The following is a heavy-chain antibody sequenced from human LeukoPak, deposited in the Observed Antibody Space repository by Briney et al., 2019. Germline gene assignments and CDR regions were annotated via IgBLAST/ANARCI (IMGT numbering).Heavy chain of an antibody. CDR2: IGTAGDT. D-gene: IGHD3-10*01. V-gene: IGHV3-13*01. J-gene: IGHJ6*02. Sequence: PGGSLRLSCTASGFTFSSYDMHWVRQATGKGLEWVSAIGTAGDTYYPGSVKGRFTISRENAKNSLYLQMNSLRAGDTAVYYCARGPMVRGPPPIRDDYYYGMDVWGQGTTVTVSS. CDR1: GFTFSSYD. CDR3: ARGPMVRGPPPIRDDYYYGMDV.